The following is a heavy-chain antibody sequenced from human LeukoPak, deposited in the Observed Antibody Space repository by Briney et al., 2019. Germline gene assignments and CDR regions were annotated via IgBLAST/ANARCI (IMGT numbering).Heavy chain of an antibody. J-gene: IGHJ4*02. Sequence: SETLSLTCTVSGGSISSSSYYWGWIRQPPGKGLEWIGNIYYSGSTNYNPSLKSRVTISVDTSKNQFSLKLSSVTAVDTAVYYCASSKPAVLRYFDWLLHFDYWGQGTLVTVSS. D-gene: IGHD3-9*01. V-gene: IGHV4-39*07. CDR3: ASSKPAVLRYFDWLLHFDY. CDR2: IYYSGST. CDR1: GGSISSSSYY.